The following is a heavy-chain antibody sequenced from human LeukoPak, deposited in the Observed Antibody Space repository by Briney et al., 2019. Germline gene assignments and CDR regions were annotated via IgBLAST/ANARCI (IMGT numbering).Heavy chain of an antibody. J-gene: IGHJ4*02. CDR1: GFIFSIYW. Sequence: GGSLRLSCAASGFIFSIYWMHWVRQARGKGLVWVSHLNGDENTITYADSVKGRFTISRDNAKNTLNLQMNSLRAEDTAVYYCVRGLGSYQFDYWGQGTLVTVAS. CDR2: LNGDENTI. D-gene: IGHD2-2*01. CDR3: VRGLGSYQFDY. V-gene: IGHV3-74*01.